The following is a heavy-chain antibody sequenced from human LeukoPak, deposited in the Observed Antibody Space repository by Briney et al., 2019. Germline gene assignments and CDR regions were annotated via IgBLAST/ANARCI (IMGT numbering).Heavy chain of an antibody. V-gene: IGHV4-59*01. J-gene: IGHJ4*02. CDR1: GDSISGNY. D-gene: IGHD2-15*01. CDR3: ARLLAGCSGSKCRAHFDY. CDR2: IYYSGDT. Sequence: SETLSLTCSVSGDSISGNYWSWMRQPPAKELEWIGYIYYSGDTNYNPSLKSRVTMSVDTSKNQFSVNLSSVTAADSAVYYCARLLAGCSGSKCRAHFDYWGQGTLVTVSS.